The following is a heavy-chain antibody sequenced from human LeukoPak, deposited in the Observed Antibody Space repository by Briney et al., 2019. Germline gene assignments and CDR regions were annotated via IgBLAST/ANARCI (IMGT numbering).Heavy chain of an antibody. V-gene: IGHV1-58*02. Sequence: SVKVSCKASGFTFTSSAMQWVRQARGQRLEWIGWIVVGSSNTNYAQKFQERVTITRDMSTSTAYMELSSLRSEDTAVYYCAAVFDWSYNLYFDYWGQGTLVTVSS. CDR2: IVVGSSNT. J-gene: IGHJ4*02. CDR1: GFTFTSSA. D-gene: IGHD3-9*01. CDR3: AAVFDWSYNLYFDY.